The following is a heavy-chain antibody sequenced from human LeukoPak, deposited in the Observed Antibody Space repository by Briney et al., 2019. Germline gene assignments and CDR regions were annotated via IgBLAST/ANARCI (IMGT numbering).Heavy chain of an antibody. CDR1: GGSFSGYY. Sequence: SETLSLTCAVSGGSFSGYYWSWLRQPPGKGLEWIGEINHSGSTTYNPSLKSRVTISVDTSKNQFSLKLSSVTAADTAVYYCARTTVTTSGAFDIWGQGTMVTVSS. V-gene: IGHV4-34*01. CDR3: ARTTVTTSGAFDI. D-gene: IGHD4-17*01. J-gene: IGHJ3*02. CDR2: INHSGST.